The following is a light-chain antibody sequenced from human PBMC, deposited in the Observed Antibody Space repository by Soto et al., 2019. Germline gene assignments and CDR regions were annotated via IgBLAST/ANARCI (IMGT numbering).Light chain of an antibody. CDR2: DVS. CDR1: NSDVGGYNY. V-gene: IGLV2-14*01. CDR3: SSYTTSSLYV. J-gene: IGLJ1*01. Sequence: QSALTQPASVSGSPGQSITISCSGTNSDVGGYNYVSWYQQHPGKAPKLMIYDVSYRPSGISNRFSGSKSDNTASLTISGLQAEDEADYHCSSYTTSSLYVFGTGTKVTVL.